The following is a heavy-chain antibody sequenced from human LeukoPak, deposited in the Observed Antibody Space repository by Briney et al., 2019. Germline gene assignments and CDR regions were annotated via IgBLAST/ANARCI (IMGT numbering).Heavy chain of an antibody. Sequence: GKSLKISCKGSGYSFTSYWIGWVRQMPGKGLEWMGIVYPGDSDTRYSPSFQGQVTISADKSISTAYLQWSSLKASDTAMYYCATPYSSSWKGFDYWGQGTLVTVSS. CDR3: ATPYSSSWKGFDY. J-gene: IGHJ4*02. V-gene: IGHV5-51*01. CDR2: VYPGDSDT. D-gene: IGHD6-13*01. CDR1: GYSFTSYW.